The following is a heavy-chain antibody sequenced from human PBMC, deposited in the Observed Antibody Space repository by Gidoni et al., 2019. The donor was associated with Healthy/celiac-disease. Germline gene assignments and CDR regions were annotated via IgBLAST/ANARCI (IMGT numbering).Heavy chain of an antibody. V-gene: IGHV4-34*01. CDR1: GGSFSGSY. CDR2: INHSGST. Sequence: QVQLQQWGAGLLKPSETLSLTCAVYGGSFSGSYWSWIRQPPGKGLEWIGEINHSGSTNYNPSLKSRVTISVDTSKNQFSLKLSSVTAADTAVYYCARDYGDGHYYYYGMDVWGQGTTVTVSS. J-gene: IGHJ6*02. D-gene: IGHD4-17*01. CDR3: ARDYGDGHYYYYGMDV.